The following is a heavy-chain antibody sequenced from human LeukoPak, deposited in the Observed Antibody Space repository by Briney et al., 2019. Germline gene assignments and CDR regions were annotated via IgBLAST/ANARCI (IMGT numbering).Heavy chain of an antibody. CDR3: ARGLYYYDSSGYYYKHAFDI. CDR2: ISSSSSYI. Sequence: GGSLRLSCAASGFTFSSYSMNWVRQAPGKGLEWVSSISSSSSYIYYADSVKGRFTISRDNAKNSLYLQMNSLRAEDTAVYYCARGLYYYDSSGYYYKHAFDIWGQGTMVTVSS. J-gene: IGHJ3*02. D-gene: IGHD3-22*01. V-gene: IGHV3-21*01. CDR1: GFTFSSYS.